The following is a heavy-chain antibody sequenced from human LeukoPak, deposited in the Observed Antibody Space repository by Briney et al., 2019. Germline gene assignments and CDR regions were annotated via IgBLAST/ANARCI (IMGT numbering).Heavy chain of an antibody. CDR3: ARDSDVPFDY. J-gene: IGHJ4*02. V-gene: IGHV3-20*04. CDR1: EYTFNSYS. D-gene: IGHD3-16*01. CDR2: INWNGGST. Sequence: GGSLRLSCTASEYTFNSYSMNWVRQVPGKGLEWVSGINWNGGSTGYADSVKGRFTISRDNAKNSLYLQMNSLRAEDTAVYYCARDSDVPFDYWGQGTLVTVSS.